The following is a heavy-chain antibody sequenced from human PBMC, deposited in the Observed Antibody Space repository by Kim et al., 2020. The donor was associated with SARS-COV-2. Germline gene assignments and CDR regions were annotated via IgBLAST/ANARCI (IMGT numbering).Heavy chain of an antibody. CDR3: ARSFRNAFDI. Sequence: SQSLSLTCAISGDSVSSNSVGWHWIRQSPSRGLEWLGRTYYRSKWSTDYAVSVKSRIIINPDTTKNQFSLQLNSVTPEDTAVYYCARSFRNAFDIWGQGKMVTVSS. J-gene: IGHJ3*02. CDR2: TYYRSKWST. CDR1: GDSVSSNSVG. V-gene: IGHV6-1*01.